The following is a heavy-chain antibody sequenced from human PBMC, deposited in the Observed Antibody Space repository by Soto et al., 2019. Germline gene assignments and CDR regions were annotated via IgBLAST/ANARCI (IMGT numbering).Heavy chain of an antibody. Sequence: SETLSLTCDVSVEPSSGFYWSWIRQPAGKGLEWIGRTSTGGGTNYNPSLRSRVTMSVDTSKSQFSLKLMSVTAADTAVYYCARDVRRGSSSWVNWGQGTLVTVSS. CDR1: VEPSSGFY. CDR2: TSTGGGT. D-gene: IGHD6-13*01. CDR3: ARDVRRGSSSWVN. V-gene: IGHV4-4*07. J-gene: IGHJ4*02.